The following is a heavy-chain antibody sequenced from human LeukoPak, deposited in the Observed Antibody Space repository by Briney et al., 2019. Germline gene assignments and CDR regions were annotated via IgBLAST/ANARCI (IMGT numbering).Heavy chain of an antibody. CDR1: GGSFSGYY. CDR3: ARIGDTAMAYAFDI. D-gene: IGHD5-18*01. J-gene: IGHJ3*02. CDR2: INHSGST. Sequence: SETLSLTCAVYGGSFSGYYWSWIRQSPGKGLEWIGEINHSGSTNYNPSLKSRVTISVDTSKNQFSLKLSSVTAADTAVYYCARIGDTAMAYAFDIWGQGTMVTVSS. V-gene: IGHV4-34*01.